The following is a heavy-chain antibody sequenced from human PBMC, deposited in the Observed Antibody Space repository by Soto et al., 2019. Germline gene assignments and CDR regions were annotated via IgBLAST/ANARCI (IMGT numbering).Heavy chain of an antibody. J-gene: IGHJ4*02. V-gene: IGHV3-73*02. Sequence: EVQLVESGGGLVQPGGSLKLSCAASGFTFSDSAMHWVRQASGKGPEWVGRIRSKVNTYATAYAASVKGRFTISRDASMNTAYLQMNSLKTEDTAVYYCTRRRDWTAMDHLDYWGQGTLVTVSS. D-gene: IGHD5-18*01. CDR3: TRRRDWTAMDHLDY. CDR2: IRSKVNTYAT. CDR1: GFTFSDSA.